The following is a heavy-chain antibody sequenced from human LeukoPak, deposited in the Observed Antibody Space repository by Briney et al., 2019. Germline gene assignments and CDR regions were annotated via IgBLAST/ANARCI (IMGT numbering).Heavy chain of an antibody. J-gene: IGHJ4*02. Sequence: ASVKVSCKASGYTFTSYGISWVRQAPGQGLEWMGWMNPNSGNTGYAQKFQGRVTMTRNTSISTAYMELSSLRSEDTAVYYCARGIAAAEVGYWGQGTLVTVSS. CDR2: MNPNSGNT. CDR1: GYTFTSYG. D-gene: IGHD6-13*01. CDR3: ARGIAAAEVGY. V-gene: IGHV1-8*02.